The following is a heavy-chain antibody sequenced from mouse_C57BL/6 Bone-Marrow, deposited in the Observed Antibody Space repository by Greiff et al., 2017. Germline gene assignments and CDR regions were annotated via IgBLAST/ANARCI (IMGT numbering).Heavy chain of an antibody. CDR3: ARDPLLRFFDY. CDR1: GYSITSGYY. CDR2: ISYDGSN. J-gene: IGHJ2*01. Sequence: ESGPGLVKPSQSLSLTCSVTGYSITSGYYWNWIRQFPGNKLEWMGYISYDGSNNYNPSLKNRISMTRDTSKNQFFLKLNSVTTEDTATYYCARDPLLRFFDYWGQGTTLTVSS. D-gene: IGHD1-1*01. V-gene: IGHV3-6*01.